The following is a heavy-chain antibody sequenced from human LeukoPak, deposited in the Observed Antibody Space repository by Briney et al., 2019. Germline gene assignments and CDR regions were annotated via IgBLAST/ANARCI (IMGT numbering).Heavy chain of an antibody. CDR3: ASERAYYYYGMDV. V-gene: IGHV3-53*01. J-gene: IGHJ6*02. Sequence: GGSLRLSCAASGFTVSSNYMSWVRQAPGKGLEWVSVIYSGGSTYYADSVKGRFTISRDNAKNSLYLQMNSLRAEDTAVYYCASERAYYYYGMDVWGQGTTVTVSS. CDR2: IYSGGST. CDR1: GFTVSSNY.